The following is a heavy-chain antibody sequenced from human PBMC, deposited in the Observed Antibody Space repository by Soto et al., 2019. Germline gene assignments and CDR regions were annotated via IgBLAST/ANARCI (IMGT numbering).Heavy chain of an antibody. J-gene: IGHJ5*02. CDR3: AREGSSWYGAWFDP. CDR1: GGSISSYY. V-gene: IGHV4-59*01. CDR2: IYYSGST. D-gene: IGHD6-13*01. Sequence: PSDTLSLTCTVSGGSISSYYWSWIRQPPGKGLEWIGYIYYSGSTNYNPSLKSRVTISVDTSKNQFSLKLSSVTAADTAVYYCAREGSSWYGAWFDPWGQGTLVTVSS.